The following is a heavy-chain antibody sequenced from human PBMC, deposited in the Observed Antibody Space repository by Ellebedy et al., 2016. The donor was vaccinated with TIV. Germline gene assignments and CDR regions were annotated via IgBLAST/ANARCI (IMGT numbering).Heavy chain of an antibody. V-gene: IGHV3-11*01. CDR1: GFTVSDYF. CDR3: VRVHAVNDAFHNDAFDV. Sequence: GESLKISCAGSGFTVSDYFMSWVRQAPGKGLEWVSYISSSGTNIYYADSVKGRFTVARDNAKNSLYLQMNSLRAEDTALYYCVRVHAVNDAFHNDAFDVWGQGTMVTVSS. J-gene: IGHJ3*01. CDR2: ISSSGTNI. D-gene: IGHD2-8*01.